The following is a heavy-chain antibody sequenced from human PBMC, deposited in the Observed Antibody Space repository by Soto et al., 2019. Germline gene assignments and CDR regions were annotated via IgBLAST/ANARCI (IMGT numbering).Heavy chain of an antibody. D-gene: IGHD4-17*01. CDR2: IYHSGST. Sequence: SGPLYLTRAVSGYSVSSGYYWGWILQPPGKGLEWIGSIYHSGSTYYNPSLKSRVTISVDTSKNQFSLKLSSVTAADTAVYYCAYDYGGNWGYYGMDVWGQGTTVTVSS. V-gene: IGHV4-38-2*01. CDR3: AYDYGGNWGYYGMDV. CDR1: GYSVSSGYY. J-gene: IGHJ6*02.